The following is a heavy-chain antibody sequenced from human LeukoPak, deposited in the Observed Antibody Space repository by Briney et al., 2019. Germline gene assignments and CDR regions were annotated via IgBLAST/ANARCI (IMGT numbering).Heavy chain of an antibody. CDR1: GFTFSSYA. D-gene: IGHD2-21*01. V-gene: IGHV3-23*01. Sequence: GGSLRLSCAASGFTFSSYAMSWVRQAPGKGLEWVSAISGSGGSTFYADSVKGRFTISRDNAKNLLILQVNSLRAEDAAVYYCVPWGLWWTGYWGQGTLVTVSS. CDR2: ISGSGGST. CDR3: VPWGLWWTGY. J-gene: IGHJ4*02.